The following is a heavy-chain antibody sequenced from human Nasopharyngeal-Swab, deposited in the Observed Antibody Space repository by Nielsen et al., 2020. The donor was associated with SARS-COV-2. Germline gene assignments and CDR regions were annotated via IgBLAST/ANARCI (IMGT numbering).Heavy chain of an antibody. CDR3: ARPGVWFGELKNDAFDI. D-gene: IGHD3-10*01. CDR2: IYHSGST. V-gene: IGHV4-38-2*01. Sequence: WIRQPPGKGLEWIGSIYHSGSTYYNPSLKSRVTISVDTSKNQFSLKLSSVTAADTAGYYCARPGVWFGELKNDAFDIWGQGTMVPSPQ. J-gene: IGHJ3*02.